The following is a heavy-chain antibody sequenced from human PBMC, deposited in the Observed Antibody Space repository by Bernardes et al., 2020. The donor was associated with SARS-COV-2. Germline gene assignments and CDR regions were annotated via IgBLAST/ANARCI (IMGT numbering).Heavy chain of an antibody. D-gene: IGHD1-7*01. CDR1: GYTFTGYY. V-gene: IGHV1-2*02. Sequence: ASVKVSCKASGYTFTGYYMHWLRQAPGQGLEWLGWINPNSGVTNYAQKFQGRVTMTRDTSISTAYMELSRLRSDDTAILYCAREAETTSPLDYWGQGTLVTVSS. CDR3: AREAETTSPLDY. J-gene: IGHJ4*02. CDR2: INPNSGVT.